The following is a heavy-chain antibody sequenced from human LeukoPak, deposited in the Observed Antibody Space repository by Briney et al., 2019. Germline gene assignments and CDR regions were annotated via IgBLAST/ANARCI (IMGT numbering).Heavy chain of an antibody. CDR1: GFTFSSYW. J-gene: IGHJ6*03. V-gene: IGHV3-74*01. CDR3: AICITMIVVVITTEGRYYYYYYMDV. Sequence: GGSLRLSCAASGFTFSSYWMHWVRQAPGKGLVWVSRINTDGSSTSYADSVKGRFTISRDNAKNTLYLQMNSLRAEDTAVYYCAICITMIVVVITTEGRYYYYYYMDVWGKGTTVTISS. D-gene: IGHD3-22*01. CDR2: INTDGSST.